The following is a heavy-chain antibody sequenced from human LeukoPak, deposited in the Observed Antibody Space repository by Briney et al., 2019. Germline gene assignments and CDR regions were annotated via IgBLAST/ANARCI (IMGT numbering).Heavy chain of an antibody. J-gene: IGHJ3*02. CDR1: GYTFTSYY. D-gene: IGHD3-10*01. Sequence: ASVKVSCKASGYTFTSYYMHWVRQAPGQGLEWMGRIIPILGIANYAQKFQGRVTITADKSTSTAYMELSSLRSEDTAVYYCARDLWFGELEDAFDIWGQGTMVTVSS. CDR3: ARDLWFGELEDAFDI. CDR2: IIPILGIA. V-gene: IGHV1-69*04.